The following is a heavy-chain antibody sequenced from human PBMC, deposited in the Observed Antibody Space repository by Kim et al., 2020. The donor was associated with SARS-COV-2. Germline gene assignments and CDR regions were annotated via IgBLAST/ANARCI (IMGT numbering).Heavy chain of an antibody. CDR2: INTSTGNP. CDR3: ARRGKTARPPYYFDY. V-gene: IGHV7-4-1*02. J-gene: IGHJ4*02. CDR1: GYTFTTYA. D-gene: IGHD6-6*01. Sequence: ASVKVSCKASGYTFTTYALNWVRQAPGKGLEWMGWINTSTGNPTYAQGLPGRFVFSLDTSVSTAYLQISSLKAEDTAVFYCARRGKTARPPYYFDYWGQGTLVTVSS.